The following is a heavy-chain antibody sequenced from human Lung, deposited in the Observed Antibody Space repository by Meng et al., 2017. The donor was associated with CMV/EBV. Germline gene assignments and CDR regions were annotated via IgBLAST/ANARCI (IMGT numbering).Heavy chain of an antibody. V-gene: IGHV4-4*02. CDR2: IYHSGST. Sequence: QWQLQGPGPGLVKPSGTLPLTCPASGGSISSSNWWSWVRQPPGKGLEWIGEIYHSGSTNYSPSLKSRVTISVDKSKNQFSLKLSSVTAADTAVYYCASFPPPGKQWLVTDYWGQGTLVTVSS. CDR3: ASFPPPGKQWLVTDY. J-gene: IGHJ4*02. CDR1: GGSISSSNW. D-gene: IGHD6-19*01.